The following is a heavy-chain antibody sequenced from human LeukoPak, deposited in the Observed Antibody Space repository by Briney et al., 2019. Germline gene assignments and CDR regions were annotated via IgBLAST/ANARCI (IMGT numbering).Heavy chain of an antibody. V-gene: IGHV4-31*03. CDR1: GDSISGAAYY. CDR2: SDYSGGT. CDR3: ARDGYYGSGEFDP. J-gene: IGHJ5*02. Sequence: SETLSLTCSVSGDSISGAAYYWSWIRQHPGKGLEWVGYSDYSGGTYYNPSLKSRVTISVDTSKNQFSLELRSVTAADTAVYFCARDGYYGSGEFDPWGQGTLVTVSS. D-gene: IGHD3-10*01.